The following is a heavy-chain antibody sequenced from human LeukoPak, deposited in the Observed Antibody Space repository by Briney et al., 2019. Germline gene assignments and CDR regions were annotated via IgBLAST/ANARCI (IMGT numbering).Heavy chain of an antibody. V-gene: IGHV4-59*01. CDR1: GGSISHNY. Sequence: SETLSLTCTVSGGSISHNYWSWIRQPPGNNLEWIGYIYDDGSTNYNPSLESRVTISVDTPKNQFSLRLTSVTAADTAVYFCARDGVLVPGSDNGFDPWGRGILVTVSS. D-gene: IGHD6-19*01. CDR3: ARDGVLVPGSDNGFDP. CDR2: IYDDGST. J-gene: IGHJ5*02.